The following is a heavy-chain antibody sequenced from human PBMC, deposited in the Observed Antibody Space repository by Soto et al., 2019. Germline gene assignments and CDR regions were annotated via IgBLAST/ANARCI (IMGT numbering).Heavy chain of an antibody. J-gene: IGHJ3*02. CDR3: ARAAGYKAAAFDI. V-gene: IGHV4-59*02. Sequence: SETLSLTCTVSGGSVSTYFCIFIRHPPGKGLEWIVYIYYSGSTNYNPSLKSRVTISVDTSKNQFSLKVSSVTAADTAVYYCARAAGYKAAAFDIWGQGTMVTVSS. CDR1: GGSVSTYF. D-gene: IGHD5-18*01. CDR2: IYYSGST.